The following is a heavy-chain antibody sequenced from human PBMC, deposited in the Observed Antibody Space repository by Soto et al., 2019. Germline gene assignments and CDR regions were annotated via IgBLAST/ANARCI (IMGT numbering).Heavy chain of an antibody. V-gene: IGHV1-2*02. CDR2: INPNSGGT. CDR3: AIDYYDSSGYWSFDY. Sequence: ASVKVSCKASGYTFTGYYMHWLRQAPGQGLEWMGWINPNSGGTNYAQKFQGRVTMTRDTSISTAYMELSRLRSDDTAVYYCAIDYYDSSGYWSFDYWGQGTLVTVSS. D-gene: IGHD3-22*01. CDR1: GYTFTGYY. J-gene: IGHJ4*02.